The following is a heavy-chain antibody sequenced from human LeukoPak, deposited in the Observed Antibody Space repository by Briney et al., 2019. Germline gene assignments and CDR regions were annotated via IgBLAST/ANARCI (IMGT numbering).Heavy chain of an antibody. J-gene: IGHJ4*02. D-gene: IGHD3-10*01. CDR1: GGSISSYY. CDR2: IYYSGST. V-gene: IGHV4-59*08. CDR3: VRHVSNYYGSFDY. Sequence: SETLSLTCTVSGGSISSYYWSWIRQPPGKGLEWIGYIYYSGSTNYNPSLKSRVTISVDTSKNQFSLKLSSVTAADTAVYYCVRHVSNYYGSFDYWGQGTLVTVSS.